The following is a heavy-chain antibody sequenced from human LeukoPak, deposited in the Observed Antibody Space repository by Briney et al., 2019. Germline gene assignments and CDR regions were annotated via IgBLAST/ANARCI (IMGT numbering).Heavy chain of an antibody. Sequence: PSETLSLTCAVYGGSFSGYYWSWIRQPPGKGLEWIGEINHSGSTNYNPSLKSRVTISVDTSKNQFSLKLSSVTAADTAVYYCARFRSGQFDYWGQGTLVTVSS. J-gene: IGHJ4*02. CDR3: ARFRSGQFDY. CDR1: GGSFSGYY. V-gene: IGHV4-34*01. CDR2: INHSGST.